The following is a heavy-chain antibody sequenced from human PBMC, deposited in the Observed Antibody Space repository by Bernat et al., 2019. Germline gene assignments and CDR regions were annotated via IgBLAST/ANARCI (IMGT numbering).Heavy chain of an antibody. CDR3: ARVTNASPHY. D-gene: IGHD2-2*01. CDR1: GGSISSGSYY. V-gene: IGHV4-39*01. Sequence: QLQLQESGPGLVKPSETLSLTCTASGGSISSGSYYWGWIRQPPGKVLEWIGSIYYSGSTYYNPSLKSRVTISADTSKNQFSLNMSSVTAADTAVYYCARVTNASPHYWGQGTLVTVSS. CDR2: IYYSGST. J-gene: IGHJ4*02.